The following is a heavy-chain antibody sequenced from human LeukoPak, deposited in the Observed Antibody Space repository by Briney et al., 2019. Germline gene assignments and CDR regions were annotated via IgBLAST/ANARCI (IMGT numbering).Heavy chain of an antibody. J-gene: IGHJ5*02. CDR3: ARSCSSGWYWEGNWFDP. CDR2: IKQDGSEK. CDR1: GFTFSSYW. V-gene: IGHV3-7*01. D-gene: IGHD6-19*01. Sequence: GGSLRLSCAASGFTFSSYWMSWVRQAPGKGLEWVANIKQDGSEKYYVDSVKGRFTISRDNAKNSLYLQMNSLRAEDTAVYYCARSCSSGWYWEGNWFDPWGQGTLVTVSS.